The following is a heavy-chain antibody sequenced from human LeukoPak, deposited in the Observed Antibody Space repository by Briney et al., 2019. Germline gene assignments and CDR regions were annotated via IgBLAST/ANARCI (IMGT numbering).Heavy chain of an antibody. V-gene: IGHV3-23*01. J-gene: IGHJ1*01. CDR1: GFTFSSYA. Sequence: GGSLRLSCAASGFTFSSYAMSWVRQAPGKGLEWVSAISGSGGSTYYADSVKGRFTISRDNSKNTLYLQINSLRAEDTAVYYCAKDRARDGYIGDFQHWGQGTLVTVSS. CDR3: AKDRARDGYIGDFQH. D-gene: IGHD5-24*01. CDR2: ISGSGGST.